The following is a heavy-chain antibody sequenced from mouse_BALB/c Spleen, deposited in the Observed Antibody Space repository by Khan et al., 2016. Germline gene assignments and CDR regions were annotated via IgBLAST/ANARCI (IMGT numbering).Heavy chain of an antibody. CDR1: GFNIKDYY. J-gene: IGHJ2*01. V-gene: IGHV14-4*02. CDR3: YAEVRRAYFDC. Sequence: VQLKQSGAELVRSGASVKLSCTASGFNIKDYYMHWVKQRPEQGLEWIGWIDPENGDTEFAPKFQGQAIMTADTSSNTYYLHLSTLTSEDTAVXYCYAEVRRAYFDCWGQGTTLTVSS. D-gene: IGHD2-14*01. CDR2: IDPENGDT.